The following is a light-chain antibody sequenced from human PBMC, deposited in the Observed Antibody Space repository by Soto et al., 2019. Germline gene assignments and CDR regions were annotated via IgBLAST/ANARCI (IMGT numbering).Light chain of an antibody. CDR3: QQYGSSPRT. Sequence: EIVLRQSPGTLSLSPGERATLSCRASQSVSSSYLAWYQQKPGQAPRLLIYSASSRATGIPDRFSGSGSGTDFTLTISRLEPEDFAVYYCQQYGSSPRTFGQGTKVDIK. V-gene: IGKV3-20*01. CDR2: SAS. CDR1: QSVSSSY. J-gene: IGKJ1*01.